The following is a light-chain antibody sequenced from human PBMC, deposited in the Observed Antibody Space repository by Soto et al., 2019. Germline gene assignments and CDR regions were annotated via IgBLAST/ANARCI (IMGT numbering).Light chain of an antibody. CDR1: HSVSSSY. Sequence: EIVLTQSPCTLSFSPWERSTRSFMASHSVSSSYLAWYQQKPGQAPRLLIYDASNRATGIPARFSGSGSGTDFTLTISSLEPEDFAIYYCQQRSDWLTFGGGTKVDI. J-gene: IGKJ4*01. V-gene: IGKV3D-20*02. CDR3: QQRSDWLT. CDR2: DAS.